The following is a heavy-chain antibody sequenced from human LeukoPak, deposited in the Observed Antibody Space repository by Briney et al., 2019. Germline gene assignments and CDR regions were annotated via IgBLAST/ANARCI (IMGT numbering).Heavy chain of an antibody. V-gene: IGHV4-39*02. CDR3: ARLWIVATWFDA. D-gene: IGHD2-2*03. CDR1: NGSMTSDSYY. Sequence: PSETLSLTCTVSNGSMTSDSYYWAWVRQPPRKGLEWIGTIFYSGKTYYSASLKSRVTVSLDTSKKNFSLRLSSVTAADTAVYYCARLWIVATWFDAWGQGALVTVSS. J-gene: IGHJ5*02. CDR2: IFYSGKT.